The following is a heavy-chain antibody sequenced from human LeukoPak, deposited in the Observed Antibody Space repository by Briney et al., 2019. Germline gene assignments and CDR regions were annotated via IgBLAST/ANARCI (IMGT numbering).Heavy chain of an antibody. CDR1: GFTFSSYG. CDR3: AKVNCDGHCSSNDWYFDL. V-gene: IGHV3-74*01. CDR2: INGGGGGT. Sequence: GRSLRLSCAASGFTFSSYGMHWVRQAPGKGLVWVSRINGGGGGTDYADSVKGRFTISRDNAKNTLYLQMNSLRAEDTAIYYCAKVNCDGHCSSNDWYFDLWGRGTLVTVSS. D-gene: IGHD2-21*02. J-gene: IGHJ2*01.